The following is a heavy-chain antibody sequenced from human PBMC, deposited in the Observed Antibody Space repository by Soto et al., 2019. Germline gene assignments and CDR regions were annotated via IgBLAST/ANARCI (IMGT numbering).Heavy chain of an antibody. CDR3: ETDPRLNLKVAGAPPYYYYGMDV. J-gene: IGHJ6*02. CDR2: ISAYNGNT. D-gene: IGHD6-19*01. V-gene: IGHV1-18*04. CDR1: GYTFTNYG. Sequence: ASVKVSCKASGYTFTNYGISWVRQAPGQGLEWMGWISAYNGNTNYAQKPQGRVTMTTDTSTSTAYMERRSLRSDDTAVHYCETDPRLNLKVAGAPPYYYYGMDVWGQGITVTVSS.